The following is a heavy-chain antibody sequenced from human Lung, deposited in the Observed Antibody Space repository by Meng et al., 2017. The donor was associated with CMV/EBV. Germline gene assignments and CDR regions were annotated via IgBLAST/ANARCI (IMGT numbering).Heavy chain of an antibody. V-gene: IGHV3-11*04. CDR1: GFIFSDYY. J-gene: IGHJ4*01. CDR2: ISDSGDDK. CDR3: ARFVKDTSTWYSNYFDH. D-gene: IGHD1-1*01. Sequence: GGSMRLSCAASGFIFSDYYMSWIRQAPGNGLEWVSYISDSGDDKFYGDSVKGRFTISRDNAKRSIFLQLNSLRADDTAVYYCARFVKDTSTWYSNYFDHWGQGTLVTVSS.